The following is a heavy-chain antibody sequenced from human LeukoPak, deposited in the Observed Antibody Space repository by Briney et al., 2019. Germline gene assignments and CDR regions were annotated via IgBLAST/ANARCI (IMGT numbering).Heavy chain of an antibody. J-gene: IGHJ4*02. CDR1: RYTFTDYY. CDR2: INPNSVGT. V-gene: IGHV1-2*02. D-gene: IGHD3-16*01. Sequence: PSVKVSSKPSRYTFTDYYMHSVRQSPGQQLECMGWINPNSVGTNYAQNFQGRVTMTRDTSISTAYMELSRLRSDDTAVYYCARVRYRLAETYIDYWGQGTLVTVSS. CDR3: ARVRYRLAETYIDY.